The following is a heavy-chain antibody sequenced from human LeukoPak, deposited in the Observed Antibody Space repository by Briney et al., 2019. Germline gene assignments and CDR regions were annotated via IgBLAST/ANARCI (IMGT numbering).Heavy chain of an antibody. D-gene: IGHD2-2*01. V-gene: IGHV3-30*18. J-gene: IGHJ3*02. CDR3: AKDLRSTSYDAFDI. CDR2: ISYDGSNK. CDR1: GFTFSSYG. Sequence: GGSVRLSCAASGFTFSSYGMHWVRQAPGKGLEWVAVISYDGSNKYYADSVKGRFTISRDNSKNTLYLQMNSLRAEDTAVYYCAKDLRSTSYDAFDIWGQGTMVTVSS.